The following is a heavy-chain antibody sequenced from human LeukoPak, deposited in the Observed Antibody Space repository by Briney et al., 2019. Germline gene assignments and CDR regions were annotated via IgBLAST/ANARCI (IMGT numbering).Heavy chain of an antibody. CDR2: IYYSGST. Sequence: SETLSLTCTVSGGSISSSSYYWGWIRQPPGKGLEWIGSIYYSGSTYYNPSLKSRVTISVDTSKNQFSLKLSSVTAADTAVYYCARMVATATTPDYWGQGTLVTVSS. J-gene: IGHJ4*02. V-gene: IGHV4-39*07. CDR1: GGSISSSSYY. CDR3: ARMVATATTPDY. D-gene: IGHD2-21*02.